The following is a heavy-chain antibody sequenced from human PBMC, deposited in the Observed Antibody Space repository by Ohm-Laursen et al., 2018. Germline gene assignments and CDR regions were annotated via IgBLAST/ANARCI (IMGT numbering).Heavy chain of an antibody. V-gene: IGHV4-4*07. CDR3: AVSEVRYSFTYLADF. CDR2: MYATGSS. J-gene: IGHJ4*02. Sequence: PGTLSLTCTVSGGSINNYYWSWIRQPAGKGLEWIGRMYATGSSNYNPSLNSRVTMSVDTSRNQFSLKLTSVTAADTAVYYCAVSEVRYSFTYLADFWGQGTLVTVPS. D-gene: IGHD3-9*01. CDR1: GGSINNYY.